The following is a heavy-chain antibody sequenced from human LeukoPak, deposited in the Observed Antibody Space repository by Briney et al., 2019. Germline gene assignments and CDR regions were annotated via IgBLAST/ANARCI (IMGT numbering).Heavy chain of an antibody. Sequence: GGSLRLSCAASGFTFSSYAMSWVRQAPGKGLEWVSVISGSGGNTYYADSVKGRFTISRDYSKNTLYLQMNSLRSEDTAVYFCAKVRAANRLHFGYWGQGTLVTVSS. V-gene: IGHV3-23*01. CDR3: AKVRAANRLHFGY. CDR1: GFTFSSYA. J-gene: IGHJ4*02. CDR2: ISGSGGNT. D-gene: IGHD1-14*01.